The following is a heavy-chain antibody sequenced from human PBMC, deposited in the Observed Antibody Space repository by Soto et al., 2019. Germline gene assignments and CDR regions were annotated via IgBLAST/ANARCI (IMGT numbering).Heavy chain of an antibody. D-gene: IGHD1-20*01. CDR2: IYHSGST. CDR1: GYSISSSYY. CDR3: ARGSYNWNPRVNWFDP. V-gene: IGHV4-38-2*01. Sequence: SETLSLTXAVSGYSISSSYYWGWIRQPPGKGLEWIGSIYHSGSTYYNPSLKSRVTISVDTSKNQFSLNLSSVTAADTAVYYGARGSYNWNPRVNWFDPWGQGTLVTVSS. J-gene: IGHJ5*02.